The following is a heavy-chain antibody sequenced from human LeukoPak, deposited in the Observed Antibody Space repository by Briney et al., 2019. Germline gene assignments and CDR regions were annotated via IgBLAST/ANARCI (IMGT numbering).Heavy chain of an antibody. CDR1: GFTFSTSA. Sequence: GGSLRLSCAASGFTFSTSAMSWVRQAPGKGLEWVSSISGSTGGAYYADSVKGRFTISRDNSKNTLYLQMNSLRAEDTAVYYCAKIRIAFGTDYWGQGTLVTVSS. V-gene: IGHV3-23*01. J-gene: IGHJ4*02. D-gene: IGHD3-3*02. CDR2: ISGSTGGA. CDR3: AKIRIAFGTDY.